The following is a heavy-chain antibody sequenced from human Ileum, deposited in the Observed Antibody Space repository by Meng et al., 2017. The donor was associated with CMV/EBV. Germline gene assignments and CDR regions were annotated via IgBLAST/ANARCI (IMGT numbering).Heavy chain of an antibody. J-gene: IGHJ4*02. Sequence: GGSLRLSCAASGFTFSTYWMSWVRQAPGYGLEWVANIRQDGSDKYYVDSVRGRFTISRDNAQNSLYLQINSLRAEDSAVYYCARGDGSIHASRLLDYWGQGTLVTVYS. V-gene: IGHV3-7*01. CDR2: IRQDGSDK. CDR1: GFTFSTYW. D-gene: IGHD2-15*01. CDR3: ARGDGSIHASRLLDY.